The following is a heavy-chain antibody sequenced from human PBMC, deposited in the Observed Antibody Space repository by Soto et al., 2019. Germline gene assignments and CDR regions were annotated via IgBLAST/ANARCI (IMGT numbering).Heavy chain of an antibody. V-gene: IGHV3-23*01. D-gene: IGHD1-1*01. Sequence: AGGSLRLSCEASGFTFINYAMSWVRQSPGKGLEWVSSISDTGGDSYYADSMDGRFTVSRDNSKNTLYLQINSLRAEDTAIYYCVRDLYRSATMPCLDHWGQGALLTVSS. CDR1: GFTFINYA. CDR2: ISDTGGDS. J-gene: IGHJ4*02. CDR3: VRDLYRSATMPCLDH.